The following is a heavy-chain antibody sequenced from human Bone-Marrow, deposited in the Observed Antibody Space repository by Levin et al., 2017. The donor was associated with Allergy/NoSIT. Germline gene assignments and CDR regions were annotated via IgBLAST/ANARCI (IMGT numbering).Heavy chain of an antibody. CDR2: TFYRSKWFN. CDR1: GDSVSSSSSA. V-gene: IGHV6-1*01. Sequence: SQTLSLTCVISGDSVSSSSSAWNWIRQSPSRGLEWLGRTFYRSKWFNHYGASVKSRLTVNTDTSKNHFSLPLNFVTPEDTAVYYCVSSRVEVPGQDFDHCGPGIAVTVSS. D-gene: IGHD6-19*01. CDR3: VSSRVEVPGQDFDH. J-gene: IGHJ4*02.